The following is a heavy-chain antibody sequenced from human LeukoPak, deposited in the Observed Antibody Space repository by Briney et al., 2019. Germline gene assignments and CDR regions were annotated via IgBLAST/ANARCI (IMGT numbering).Heavy chain of an antibody. Sequence: PSETLSLTCTVSAASFISSSHHWGWIRQSPGKGLGWIGSVYSGRTTYYSLSLDGRVTVSLDTSANQFSLQLNSVTAADTAVYYCVRHDGRGGATMGAFDSWGQGSLVTVSS. D-gene: IGHD5-12*01. CDR3: VRHDGRGGATMGAFDS. V-gene: IGHV4-39*01. J-gene: IGHJ5*01. CDR1: AASFISSSHH. CDR2: VYSGRTT.